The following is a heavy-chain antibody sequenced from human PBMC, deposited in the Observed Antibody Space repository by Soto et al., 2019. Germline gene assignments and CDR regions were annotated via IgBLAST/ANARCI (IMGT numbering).Heavy chain of an antibody. D-gene: IGHD6-19*01. CDR3: ARVQVAVAGYFDY. CDR2: IYYSGST. Sequence: SETLSLTCSVSGGSISSYYGSWIRQPPGKGLEWIGYIYYSGSTNYNPSLKSRVTISVDTSKNQFSLKLSSVTAADTAVYYCARVQVAVAGYFDYWGQGTLVTVSS. J-gene: IGHJ4*02. CDR1: GGSISSYY. V-gene: IGHV4-59*01.